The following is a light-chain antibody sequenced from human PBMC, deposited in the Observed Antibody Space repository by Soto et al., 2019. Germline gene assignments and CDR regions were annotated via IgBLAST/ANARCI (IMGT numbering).Light chain of an antibody. CDR1: QGISSY. CDR2: PAS. CDR3: QQLST. V-gene: IGKV1-9*01. J-gene: IGKJ5*01. Sequence: IQLTQSPSSLSASVGDRVTITCRASQGISSYLAWYQQKPGKAPKLLIFPASTLQSGAPSRFSGSGSGTDFTLTISSLTPEDSANSYDQQLSTCGRGTRLAI.